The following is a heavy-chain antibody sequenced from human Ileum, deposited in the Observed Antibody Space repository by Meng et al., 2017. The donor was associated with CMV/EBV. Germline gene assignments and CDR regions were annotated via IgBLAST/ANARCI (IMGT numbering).Heavy chain of an antibody. CDR3: ASRLGDLMLRGLYPN. J-gene: IGHJ4*02. V-gene: IGHV1-2*02. Sequence: ASVKVSCKASGDTFTDYYMHWVRQAPGQGLEWMGWIKLSSGGTNYAQKFGGRVSMTRDTSINTAYMELNRLTFDDTAVYYCASRLGDLMLRGLYPNWGQGTLVTVSS. CDR1: GDTFTDYY. CDR2: IKLSSGGT. D-gene: IGHD3-10*01.